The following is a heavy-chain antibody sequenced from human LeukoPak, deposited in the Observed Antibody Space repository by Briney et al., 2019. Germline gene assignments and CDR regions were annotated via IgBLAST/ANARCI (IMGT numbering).Heavy chain of an antibody. Sequence: SETLSLTCAVYGGSFSGYYWSWIRQPPGKGLEWIGEINHSGSTNYNPSLKSRVTISVDTSKNQFSLKLGSVTAADTAVYYCARGADSGSYSDYWGQGTLVTVSS. D-gene: IGHD1-26*01. CDR1: GGSFSGYY. CDR2: INHSGST. CDR3: ARGADSGSYSDY. J-gene: IGHJ4*02. V-gene: IGHV4-34*01.